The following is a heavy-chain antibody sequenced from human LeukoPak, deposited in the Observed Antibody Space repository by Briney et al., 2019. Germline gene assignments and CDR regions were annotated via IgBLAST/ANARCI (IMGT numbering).Heavy chain of an antibody. Sequence: ASVKVSCKASGYTFTSYSMHWVRQAPGQGLEWMGIINPSGGSTSYAQKFQGRVTMTRDTSTSTVYMELSSLRSEDTAVYYCARDLADCSRTTCYNGAGYFDYWGQGTLVTVSS. J-gene: IGHJ4*02. V-gene: IGHV1-46*01. D-gene: IGHD2-2*02. CDR3: ARDLADCSRTTCYNGAGYFDY. CDR2: INPSGGST. CDR1: GYTFTSYS.